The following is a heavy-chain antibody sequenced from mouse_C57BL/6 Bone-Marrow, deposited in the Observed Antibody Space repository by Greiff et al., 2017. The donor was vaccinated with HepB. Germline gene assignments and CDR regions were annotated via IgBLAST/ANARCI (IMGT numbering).Heavy chain of an antibody. J-gene: IGHJ1*03. CDR3: AREWDWYVDV. V-gene: IGHV1-50*01. CDR1: GYTFTSYW. CDR2: IDPSDSYT. Sequence: QVQLQQPGAELVKPGASVKLSCKASGYTFTSYWMQWVKQRPGQGLEWIGEIDPSDSYTNYNQKFKGKATLTVDTSSSTAYMQLSSLTSEDSAVYYCAREWDWYVDVWGTGTTVTVSS.